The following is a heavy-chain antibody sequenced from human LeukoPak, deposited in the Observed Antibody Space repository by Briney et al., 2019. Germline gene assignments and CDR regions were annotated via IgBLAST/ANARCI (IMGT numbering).Heavy chain of an antibody. CDR2: ISSSSSYI. CDR1: GFTSSSYS. D-gene: IGHD3-3*01. V-gene: IGHV3-21*01. Sequence: GGSLRLSCAASGFTSSSYSMNWVRQAPGKGLEWVSSISSSSSYIYYADSVKGRFTISRDNAKNSLYLQMNSLRAEDTAVYYCARDSVPYYDFWSGYWADWGQGTLVTVSS. J-gene: IGHJ4*02. CDR3: ARDSVPYYDFWSGYWAD.